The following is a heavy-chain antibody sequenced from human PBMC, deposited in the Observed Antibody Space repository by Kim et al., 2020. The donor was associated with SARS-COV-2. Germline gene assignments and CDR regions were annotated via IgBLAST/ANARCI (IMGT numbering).Heavy chain of an antibody. Sequence: GGSLRLSCAASGFTFSSYGMHWVRQAPGKGLEWVAVIWYDGSNKYYADSVKGRFTISRDNSKNTLYLQMNSLRAEDTAVYYCARDQLSCSGGSCYSISYYGMDVWGQGTTVTVSS. J-gene: IGHJ6*02. V-gene: IGHV3-33*01. CDR2: IWYDGSNK. CDR1: GFTFSSYG. D-gene: IGHD2-15*01. CDR3: ARDQLSCSGGSCYSISYYGMDV.